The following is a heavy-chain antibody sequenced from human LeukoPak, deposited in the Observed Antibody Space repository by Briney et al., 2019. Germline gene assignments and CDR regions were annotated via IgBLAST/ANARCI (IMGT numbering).Heavy chain of an antibody. CDR2: IIPIFGTA. J-gene: IGHJ4*02. CDR1: GGTFSSYA. CDR3: ATYKYDYVWGNQHFDY. D-gene: IGHD3-16*01. Sequence: SVKVSCKASGGTFSSYAISWVRQAPGQGLEWMGGIIPIFGTANYAQKFQGRVTITADKSTSTAYMELSSLRSEDTAVYYCATYKYDYVWGNQHFDYWGQGTLVAVSS. V-gene: IGHV1-69*06.